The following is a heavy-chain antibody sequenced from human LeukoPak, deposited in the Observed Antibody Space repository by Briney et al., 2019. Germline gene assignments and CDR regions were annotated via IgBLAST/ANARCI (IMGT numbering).Heavy chain of an antibody. CDR3: ARGHKGLEV. CDR2: IKEDGSEK. V-gene: IGHV3-7*03. J-gene: IGHJ6*02. Sequence: GGSLRLSCAASGFTFSNSWMGWVRQDPGNGLEWVANIKEDGSEKYYMDSVKGRFTISRDNAKNSLFLQMNSLRAEDTAVYYCARGHKGLEVWGQGTMVTVSS. CDR1: GFTFSNSW.